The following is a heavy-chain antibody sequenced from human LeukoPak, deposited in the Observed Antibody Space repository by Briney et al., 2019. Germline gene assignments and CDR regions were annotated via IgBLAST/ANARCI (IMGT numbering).Heavy chain of an antibody. CDR3: ARTYDTSGYYYAFDY. V-gene: IGHV4-4*02. D-gene: IGHD3-22*01. CDR2: IYHSGST. CDR1: GASISSSHW. Sequence: SETLSLTCAVSGASISSSHWWSRVRQAPGKGLEWIGEIYHSGSTNYNPSLKSRVTISVDKSKNQFSLKLSSVTAADTAVYYCARTYDTSGYYYAFDYWGQGTLVTVSS. J-gene: IGHJ4*02.